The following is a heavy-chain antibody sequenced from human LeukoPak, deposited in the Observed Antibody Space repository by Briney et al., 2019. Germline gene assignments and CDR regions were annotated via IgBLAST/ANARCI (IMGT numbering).Heavy chain of an antibody. CDR2: ISAYNGNT. CDR3: AREKKYSSGWYPFDY. V-gene: IGHV1-18*01. J-gene: IGHJ4*02. Sequence: ASVKVSCKASGYTFTSYGISWVRQAPGQGLEWMGLISAYNGNTNYAQKLQGRVTMTTDTSTSTAYMELRSLRYDDTAVYYCAREKKYSSGWYPFDYWGQGTLVTVSS. CDR1: GYTFTSYG. D-gene: IGHD6-19*01.